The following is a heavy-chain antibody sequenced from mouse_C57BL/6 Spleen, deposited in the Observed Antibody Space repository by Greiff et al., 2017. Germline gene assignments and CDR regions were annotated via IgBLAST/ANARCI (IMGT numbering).Heavy chain of an antibody. J-gene: IGHJ4*01. CDR3: ASPYLYYGSSYAMDY. Sequence: EVKLMESGGGLVKPGGSLKLSCAASGFTFSDYGMHWVRQAPEKGLERVAYISSGSSTIYSADTVKGRFTISRDNAKNTLFLQMTGLRSEDTAMYYCASPYLYYGSSYAMDYWGQGTSVTVSS. CDR2: ISSGSSTI. CDR1: GFTFSDYG. V-gene: IGHV5-17*01. D-gene: IGHD1-1*01.